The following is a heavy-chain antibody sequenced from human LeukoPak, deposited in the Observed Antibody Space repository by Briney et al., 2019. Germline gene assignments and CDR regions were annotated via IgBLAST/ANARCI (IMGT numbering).Heavy chain of an antibody. J-gene: IGHJ4*02. D-gene: IGHD5-18*01. CDR2: IKQDGSEK. V-gene: IGHV3-7*01. CDR1: GFTFSSYW. Sequence: GGSLRLSCAASGFTFSSYWMSWVRQAPGKGLEWVANIKQDGSEKYYVDSVKGRFTISRDNAKNSLYPQMNSLRAEDTAVYYCASSGAGYSYGSYFDYWGQGTLVTVSS. CDR3: ASSGAGYSYGSYFDY.